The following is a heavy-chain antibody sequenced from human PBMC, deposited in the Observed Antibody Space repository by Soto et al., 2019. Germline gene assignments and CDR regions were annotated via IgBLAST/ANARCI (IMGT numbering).Heavy chain of an antibody. Sequence: SETLSLTCTVSGGSISSGGYYWSWIRQHPGKGLEWIGYIYYSGSTYYNPSLKSRVTISVDTSKNQFSLKLSSVTAADTAAYYCAGTSGTFYTPIDYWGKGTLVTVSS. D-gene: IGHD2-2*02. V-gene: IGHV4-31*03. CDR1: GGSISSGGYY. CDR3: AGTSGTFYTPIDY. J-gene: IGHJ4*02. CDR2: IYYSGST.